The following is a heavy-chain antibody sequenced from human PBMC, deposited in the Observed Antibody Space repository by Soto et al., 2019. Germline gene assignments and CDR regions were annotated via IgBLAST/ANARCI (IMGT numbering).Heavy chain of an antibody. CDR1: GDSVSSNSAA. D-gene: IGHD4-17*01. CDR2: AYYRSQWYY. Sequence: PSQTLSLTCAISGDSVSSNSAAWNWIRQSPSRGLEWLGRAYYRSQWYYDSAVSVRSRIAVIPDTSKDQFSLQLNSVTPEDTAVYYCTKQKGYGGTHNVMDVWGQGTTDTVSS. J-gene: IGHJ6*02. V-gene: IGHV6-1*01. CDR3: TKQKGYGGTHNVMDV.